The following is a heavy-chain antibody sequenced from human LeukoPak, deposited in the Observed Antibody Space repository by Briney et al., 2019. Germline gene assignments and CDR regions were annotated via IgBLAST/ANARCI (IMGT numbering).Heavy chain of an antibody. CDR3: ARDGVGIFGVVPYYYYYMDV. D-gene: IGHD3-3*01. CDR2: ISYDGSNK. Sequence: GRSLKLSCAASGFTFSSYAMHWVRQAPGKGLEWVAVISYDGSNKYYADSVKGRFTISRDNSKNTLYLQMNSLRAEDTAVYYCARDGVGIFGVVPYYYYYMDVWGKGTTVTVSS. J-gene: IGHJ6*03. V-gene: IGHV3-30-3*01. CDR1: GFTFSSYA.